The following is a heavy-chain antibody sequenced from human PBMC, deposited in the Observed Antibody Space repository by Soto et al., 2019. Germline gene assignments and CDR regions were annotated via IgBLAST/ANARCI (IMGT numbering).Heavy chain of an antibody. CDR3: AKGGSSGPNWFDP. CDR2: MSGSGGST. Sequence: EVQLLESGGGLVQPGGSLRLSCAASEFTFSSYAMSWFRQAPGTGLEWVSAMSGSGGSTYYADSVKGRFTISRDNSKNTLYLQMNSLRAEDTAVYYCAKGGSSGPNWFDPWGQGTLVTVSS. D-gene: IGHD3-22*01. CDR1: EFTFSSYA. V-gene: IGHV3-23*01. J-gene: IGHJ5*02.